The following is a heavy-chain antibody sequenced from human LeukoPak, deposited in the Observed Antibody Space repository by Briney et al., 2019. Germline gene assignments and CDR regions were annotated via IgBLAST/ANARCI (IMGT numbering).Heavy chain of an antibody. CDR1: GYTFSNFY. V-gene: IGHV1-46*01. CDR2: LNPSGGST. CDR3: ARGSSSGAYYFDY. Sequence: ASVKVSCKASGYTFSNFYMNWVRRAPGQGLEWMGILNPSGGSTRYAQKFQGRVTMTRDTSTSTVYMELSSLRSEDTAVYYCARGSSSGAYYFDYWGQGTPVTVSS. J-gene: IGHJ4*02. D-gene: IGHD3-22*01.